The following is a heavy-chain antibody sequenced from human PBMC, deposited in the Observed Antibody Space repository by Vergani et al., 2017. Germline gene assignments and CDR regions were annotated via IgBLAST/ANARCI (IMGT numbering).Heavy chain of an antibody. CDR1: GGTFSSYA. D-gene: IGHD3-3*01. Sequence: QVQLVQSGAEVKKPGSSVKVSCKASGGTFSSYAISWVRQAPGQGLDWMGGIIPIFGTANYAQKFQGRVTITADESTRTAFMELSSLRSEDTAVYYCAGKYYDFWKGEDRGAPDYFDYWGQGTLVTVSS. CDR2: IIPIFGTA. V-gene: IGHV1-69*01. J-gene: IGHJ4*02. CDR3: AGKYYDFWKGEDRGAPDYFDY.